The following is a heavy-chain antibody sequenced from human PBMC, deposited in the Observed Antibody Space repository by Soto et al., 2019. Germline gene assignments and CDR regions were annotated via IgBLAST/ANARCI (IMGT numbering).Heavy chain of an antibody. J-gene: IGHJ4*02. CDR1: GGSISSGGYY. CDR3: ARFDSGGNSGCDY. Sequence: SETLSLTCTVSGGSISSGGYYWSWIRQHPGKGLEWIGYIYYSGSTNYKNSLKSQVTISVDTSKNQYSLKLSSVTAADTAVYYCARFDSGGNSGCDYWGLGTLVTVSS. V-gene: IGHV4-61*08. CDR2: IYYSGST. D-gene: IGHD4-17*01.